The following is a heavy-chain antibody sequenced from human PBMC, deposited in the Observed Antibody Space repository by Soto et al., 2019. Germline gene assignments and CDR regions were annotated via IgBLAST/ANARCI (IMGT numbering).Heavy chain of an antibody. D-gene: IGHD2-15*01. V-gene: IGHV3-15*01. J-gene: IGHJ3*02. CDR3: TTGFVVVVAASLGADAFDI. CDR2: IKSKTDGGTT. CDR1: GVTFSNAW. Sequence: GGSLRLSCAASGVTFSNAWMSWVRQAPGKGLEWVGRIKSKTDGGTTDYAAPVKGRFTISRDDSKNTLYLQMNSLKTEDTAVYYCTTGFVVVVAASLGADAFDIWGQGTMVTVSS.